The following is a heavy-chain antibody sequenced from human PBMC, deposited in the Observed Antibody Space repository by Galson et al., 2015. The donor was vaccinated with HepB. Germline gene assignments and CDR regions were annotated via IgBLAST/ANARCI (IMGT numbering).Heavy chain of an antibody. CDR3: ARGGNYYDSKRPIDY. CDR2: TYYRSKWYN. V-gene: IGHV6-1*01. J-gene: IGHJ4*02. D-gene: IGHD3-22*01. Sequence: CAISGDSVSSNSAAWNWIRQSPSRGLEWLGRTYYRSKWYNDYAVPVKRRITINPDTSKNQFSLQLSSVTAADTAVYYCARGGNYYDSKRPIDYWGQGTLVTVSS. CDR1: GDSVSSNSAA.